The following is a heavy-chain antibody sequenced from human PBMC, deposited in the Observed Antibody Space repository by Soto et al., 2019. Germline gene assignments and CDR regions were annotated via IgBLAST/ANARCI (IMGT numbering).Heavy chain of an antibody. CDR3: AREVGNAPDYLDV. V-gene: IGHV4-30-4*08. Sequence: SETLSLTCTASGVSVSSDDYYWVWIRQPPREGTEWIGKNYYTARTHYNPTPNSRLTNSIDTYKNQFSLDLISVNAAETDVYYCAREVGNAPDYLDVWGPGILVTVSS. CDR2: NYYTART. D-gene: IGHD1-26*01. CDR1: GVSVSSDDYY. J-gene: IGHJ4*02.